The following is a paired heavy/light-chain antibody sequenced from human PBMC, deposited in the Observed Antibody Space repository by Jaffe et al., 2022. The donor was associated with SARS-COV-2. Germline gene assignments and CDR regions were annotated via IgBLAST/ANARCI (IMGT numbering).Light chain of an antibody. CDR2: LGS. Sequence: DIVMTQSPLSLPVTPGEPASISCRSSQSLLHSNAYSYLDWYLQKPGQSPQLLIYLGSNRASGVPDRFSGSGSGTDFTLKISRVEAEDVGVYYCMQALQTPWTFGQGTKVEIK. CDR3: MQALQTPWT. V-gene: IGKV2-28*01. CDR1: QSLLHSNAYSY. J-gene: IGKJ1*01.
Heavy chain of an antibody. CDR2: ISGSSDYT. Sequence: QVQLVESGGGLVKPGGSLRLSCAASGFTFNDYYMSWIRQAPGKGLEWVSYISGSSDYTNYADSVKGRFTISRDNAKNSLYLQMNSLRAEDTAVYYCARAIALAYSYGYVLGVAGYGMDVWGQGTTVTVSS. CDR3: ARAIALAYSYGYVLGVAGYGMDV. D-gene: IGHD5-18*01. V-gene: IGHV3-11*06. J-gene: IGHJ6*02. CDR1: GFTFNDYY.